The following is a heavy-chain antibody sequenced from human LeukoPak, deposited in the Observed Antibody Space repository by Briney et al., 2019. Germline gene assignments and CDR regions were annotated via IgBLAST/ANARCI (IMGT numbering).Heavy chain of an antibody. J-gene: IGHJ4*02. CDR1: GGSISSYY. D-gene: IGHD3-10*01. CDR3: ARHWAYGSGSYLFDY. Sequence: SETLSLTCTVSGGSISSYYWSWIRQPPGKGLEWIGYIYYSGSTNYNPSLKSRVTISVDTSKNQFSLKLSSVTAADTAVYYCARHWAYGSGSYLFDYWGQGTLVTVSS. CDR2: IYYSGST. V-gene: IGHV4-59*08.